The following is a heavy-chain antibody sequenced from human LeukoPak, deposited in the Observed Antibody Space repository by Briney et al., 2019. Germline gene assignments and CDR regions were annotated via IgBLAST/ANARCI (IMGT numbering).Heavy chain of an antibody. Sequence: NPSETLSLTCTVSGGSISSYYWSWIRQPPGKGLEWIGYIYYSGSTNYNPSLKSRVTISVDTSKNQFSLKLSSVTAADTAVYYCARDRGLDYSTDNWFDPWGQGTLVTVSS. D-gene: IGHD4-11*01. CDR1: GGSISSYY. V-gene: IGHV4-59*01. CDR3: ARDRGLDYSTDNWFDP. CDR2: IYYSGST. J-gene: IGHJ5*02.